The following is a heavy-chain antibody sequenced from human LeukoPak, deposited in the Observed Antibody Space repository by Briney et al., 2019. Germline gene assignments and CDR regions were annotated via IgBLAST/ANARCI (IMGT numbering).Heavy chain of an antibody. J-gene: IGHJ4*02. CDR2: ISYDGSNK. D-gene: IGHD3-22*01. Sequence: GRSLRLSCAASGFTFSSCAMHWVRQAPGKGLEWVAVISYDGSNKYYADSVKGRFTISRDNSKNTLYLQMNSLRAEDTAVYYCARDLSTMIAQGHFDYWGQGTLVTVSS. CDR1: GFTFSSCA. CDR3: ARDLSTMIAQGHFDY. V-gene: IGHV3-30-3*01.